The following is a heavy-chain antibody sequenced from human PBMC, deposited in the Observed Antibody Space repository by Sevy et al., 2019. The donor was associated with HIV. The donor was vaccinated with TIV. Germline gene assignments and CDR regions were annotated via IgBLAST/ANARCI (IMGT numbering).Heavy chain of an antibody. CDR1: GFSFGSYG. CDR2: ISYDGSNK. J-gene: IGHJ4*02. D-gene: IGHD1-1*01. CDR3: AKQDNWNDFPFEY. V-gene: IGHV3-30*18. Sequence: GGSLRLSCAASGFSFGSYGMHWVRQAPGKGLEWVAVISYDGSNKHYADSVKGRFTISRDNSKNTLYLQMNSLRAEDTAVYYCAKQDNWNDFPFEYWGQGTLVTVSS.